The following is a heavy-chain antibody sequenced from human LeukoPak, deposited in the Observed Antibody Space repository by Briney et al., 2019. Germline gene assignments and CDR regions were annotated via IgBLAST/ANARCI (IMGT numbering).Heavy chain of an antibody. V-gene: IGHV4-30-2*01. CDR2: IDHSGSS. Sequence: SEALSLTCTVSGGSISSSSYYWSWIRQPPGKGLEWIGSIDHSGSSYYSPSLKSRVTISVDRSKNQFSLHLTSVTAADTAVYYCARDPRVGWFDPWGQGTLVTVSS. CDR3: ARDPRVGWFDP. CDR1: GGSISSSSYY. D-gene: IGHD3-3*01. J-gene: IGHJ5*02.